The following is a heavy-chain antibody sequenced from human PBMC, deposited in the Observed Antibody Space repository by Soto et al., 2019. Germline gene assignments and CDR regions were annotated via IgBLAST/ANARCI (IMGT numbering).Heavy chain of an antibody. CDR1: GGSISSGDYY. CDR2: IYYSGNS. V-gene: IGHV4-30-4*01. J-gene: IGHJ4*02. Sequence: QVQLQESGPGLLKPSQTLSLTCTVSGGSISSGDYYWNWIRQPPGKGLEWIGSIYYSGNSYYSPSLRSRVAMSLDTSKNHFSLILSSVTAAAAAVYYCAREASVTTMDHWGQGTLVTVSS. CDR3: AREASVTTMDH. D-gene: IGHD4-4*01.